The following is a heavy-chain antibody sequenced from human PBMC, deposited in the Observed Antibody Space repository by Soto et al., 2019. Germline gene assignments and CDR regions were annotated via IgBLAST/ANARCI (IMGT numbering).Heavy chain of an antibody. D-gene: IGHD6-13*01. V-gene: IGHV3-23*01. CDR2: IVARGINT. Sequence: EVQLLESGGGLVQPGGSLRLACEASGLTFNIYTMGWVRQAPGKGLEWVSAIVARGINTYYADSVKGRFTISTDNSKDTIYLPRNSLRAEDTAVYYCAKDLRGTEAGTWYFDLWGRGTLVAVSS. J-gene: IGHJ2*01. CDR1: GLTFNIYT. CDR3: AKDLRGTEAGTWYFDL.